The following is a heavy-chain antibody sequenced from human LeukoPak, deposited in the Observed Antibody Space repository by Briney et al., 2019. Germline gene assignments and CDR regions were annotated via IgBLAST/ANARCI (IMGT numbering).Heavy chain of an antibody. V-gene: IGHV3-33*01. D-gene: IGHD6-13*01. CDR1: GFTFSSYG. Sequence: PGGSLRLSCAASGFTFSSYGMRWVRQAPGKGLEWVAVIWYDGSNKYYADSVKGRFTISRDNSKNTLYLQMNSLRAEDTAVCYCARDGSPGIAADNWFDPWGQGTLVTVSS. CDR2: IWYDGSNK. CDR3: ARDGSPGIAADNWFDP. J-gene: IGHJ5*02.